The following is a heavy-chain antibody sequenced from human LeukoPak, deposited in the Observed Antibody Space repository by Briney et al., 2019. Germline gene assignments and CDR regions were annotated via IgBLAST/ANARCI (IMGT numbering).Heavy chain of an antibody. CDR3: ASTSNRQLSLNYYYYGMDV. D-gene: IGHD3-16*02. Sequence: GGSLRLSCAASGFTFSDYYMSWIRQAPGKGLEWVSVIYSGGSTYYADSVKGRFTISRDNSKNTLYLQMNSLRAEDTAVYYCASTSNRQLSLNYYYYGMDVWGQGTTVTVSS. J-gene: IGHJ6*02. CDR1: GFTFSDYY. V-gene: IGHV3-53*01. CDR2: IYSGGST.